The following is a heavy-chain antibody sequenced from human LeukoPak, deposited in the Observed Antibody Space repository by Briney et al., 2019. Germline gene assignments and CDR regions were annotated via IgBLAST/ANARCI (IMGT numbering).Heavy chain of an antibody. V-gene: IGHV1-69*01. CDR1: GGTFRSYA. CDR3: ARAKGPIAAAGRVQFDP. J-gene: IGHJ5*02. Sequence: ASVKVSCKASGGTFRSYAITWVRQAPGQGLEWMGGIIPIFGTANYARKFQDRVTITADESTSTAYMELSSLRSEDTAVYYCARAKGPIAAAGRVQFDPWGQGTLVTVSS. CDR2: IIPIFGTA. D-gene: IGHD6-13*01.